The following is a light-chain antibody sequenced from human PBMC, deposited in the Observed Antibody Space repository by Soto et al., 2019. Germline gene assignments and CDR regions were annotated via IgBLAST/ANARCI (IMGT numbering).Light chain of an antibody. CDR1: SSDVGGYNY. CDR3: TSYTTSNTWV. J-gene: IGLJ3*02. Sequence: QSALTQPASVSGSPGQSITISCTGASSDVGGYNYVSWYQQHPGKAPKLMIFDVTNRPSGVSNRFSGSKSGNSASLTTSGLQTEQEADYYCTSYTTSNTWVFGGGTKLTVL. V-gene: IGLV2-14*03. CDR2: DVT.